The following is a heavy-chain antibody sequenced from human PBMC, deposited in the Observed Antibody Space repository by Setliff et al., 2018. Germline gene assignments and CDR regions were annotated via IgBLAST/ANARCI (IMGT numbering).Heavy chain of an antibody. CDR2: INHSGTT. V-gene: IGHV4-34*08. D-gene: IGHD2-2*01. CDR1: GGTFSDYY. J-gene: IGHJ4*02. CDR3: ATCRYQVPYNY. Sequence: PSETLSLTCTAYGGTFSDYYWTWIRQPPGKGLEWIGEINHSGTTNYNPSLKSRVTISVDTSKKQLSLRVTSVTAADTAVYYCATCRYQVPYNYWGQGTLVTVSS.